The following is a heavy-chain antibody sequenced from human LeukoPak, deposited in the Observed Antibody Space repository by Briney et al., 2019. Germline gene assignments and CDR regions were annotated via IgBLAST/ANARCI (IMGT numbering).Heavy chain of an antibody. CDR3: AKDDGGSPPDAFDI. V-gene: IGHV3-49*04. Sequence: GRSLRLSCTASGFTFGDYAMDWVRQAPGKGLEWVGFVRSKAYGGTPEYGASVKGRFTISRDDSKAIAYLQMNGLRGEDTAVYYCAKDDGGSPPDAFDIWGQGTLVTVSS. D-gene: IGHD3-10*01. J-gene: IGHJ3*02. CDR2: VRSKAYGGTP. CDR1: GFTFGDYA.